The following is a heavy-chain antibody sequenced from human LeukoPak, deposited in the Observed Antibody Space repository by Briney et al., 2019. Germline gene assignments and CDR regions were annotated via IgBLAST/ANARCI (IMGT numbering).Heavy chain of an antibody. J-gene: IGHJ5*02. Sequence: PGGSLRLSCAASGCIINDYWMSWVRQAPGKGLEWVANINQDGSEKYYVDSVKGRFTISRDNAKKSLYLQMNSLGAEDMAVYYCARQGGSGWLRRSNWFDPWGQGTLVTVSS. CDR2: INQDGSEK. CDR1: GCIINDYW. D-gene: IGHD6-19*01. CDR3: ARQGGSGWLRRSNWFDP. V-gene: IGHV3-7*01.